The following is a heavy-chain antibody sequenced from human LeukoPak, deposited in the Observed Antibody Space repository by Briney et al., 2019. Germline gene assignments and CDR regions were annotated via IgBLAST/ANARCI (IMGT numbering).Heavy chain of an antibody. CDR1: GGSFSGYY. D-gene: IGHD3-10*01. CDR3: EGGGPITMVLYYYYYYGMDV. V-gene: IGHV4-34*01. Sequence: SETLSLTCAVYGGSFSGYYWSWIRQPPGKGLEWIGEINHSGSTNYNPSLKSRVTISVDTSKNQFSLKLSSVTAADTAVYYCEGGGPITMVLYYYYYYGMDVWGQGTTVTVSS. CDR2: INHSGST. J-gene: IGHJ6*02.